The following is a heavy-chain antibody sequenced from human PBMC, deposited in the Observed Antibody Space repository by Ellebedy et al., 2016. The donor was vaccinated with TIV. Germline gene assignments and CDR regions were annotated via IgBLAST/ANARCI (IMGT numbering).Heavy chain of an antibody. J-gene: IGHJ4*02. D-gene: IGHD2-15*01. CDR3: ARLEAALDY. CDR2: VYYSGAT. CDR1: GGSISGYY. V-gene: IGHV4-59*08. Sequence: MPSETLSLTCTVSGGSISGYYWSWIRQLPGKGLEWIGYVYYSGATSYNPSLKSRVTISLDTSKNQFSLRLTSVTAADTAVYYCARLEAALDYWGQGSLVTVSS.